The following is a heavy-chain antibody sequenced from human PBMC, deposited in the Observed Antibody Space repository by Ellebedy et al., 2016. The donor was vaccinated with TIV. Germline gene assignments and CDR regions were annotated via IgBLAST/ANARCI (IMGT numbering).Heavy chain of an antibody. Sequence: SETLSLXXTVSGGSISSSSYYWGWIRQPPGKGLEWIGNIYYSGSTYYNPSLKSRVTISVDTSKNQFSLKLSSVTAADTAVYYCASGYCTNGVCSPFDYWGQGTLVTVSS. CDR1: GGSISSSSYY. CDR3: ASGYCTNGVCSPFDY. J-gene: IGHJ4*02. V-gene: IGHV4-39*01. D-gene: IGHD2-8*01. CDR2: IYYSGST.